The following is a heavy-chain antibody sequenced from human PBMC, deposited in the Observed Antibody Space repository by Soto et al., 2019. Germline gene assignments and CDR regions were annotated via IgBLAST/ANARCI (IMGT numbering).Heavy chain of an antibody. CDR2: IVVGSDKT. J-gene: IGHJ6*02. D-gene: IGHD2-2*01. Sequence: SVKVSCKASAFTFSSSVVQWVRQARGQRLEWIGWIVVGSDKTNYAQKFQERVTITRDMSTSTAYMEMSSLRSEDTAVYYCAREGGGGPAAIPSYYGMDVWGQGTTVTVSS. V-gene: IGHV1-58*01. CDR1: AFTFSSSV. CDR3: AREGGGGPAAIPSYYGMDV.